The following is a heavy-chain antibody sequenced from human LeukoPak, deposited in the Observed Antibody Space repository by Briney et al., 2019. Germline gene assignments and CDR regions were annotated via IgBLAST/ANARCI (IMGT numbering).Heavy chain of an antibody. CDR1: GFTFSNHN. CDR3: ATNRGANY. V-gene: IGHV3-21*01. J-gene: IGHJ4*02. D-gene: IGHD3-16*01. CDR2: ISSGGYT. Sequence: GGSLRLSCAASGFTFSNHNMMWVRQAPGKGLEWVSSISSGGYTYYADSVKGRFTTSRDNAQNSLFLQMDSLRAEDTAVYYCATNRGANYWGQGTLVTVSS.